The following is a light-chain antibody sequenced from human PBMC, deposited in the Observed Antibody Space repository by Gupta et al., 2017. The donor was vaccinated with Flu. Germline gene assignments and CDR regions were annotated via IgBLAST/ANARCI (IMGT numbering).Light chain of an antibody. V-gene: IGLV1-51*02. CDR1: SSNIENNY. CDR2: DNN. CDR3: GAWDSSLNVGV. Sequence: KDTNPCSASSSNIENNYGAWYQHLPATAPKLLIYDNNNRPSGIPDRFSGSKSGPSDTLAITGLQTGDEAEYYCGAWDSSLNVGVFGGGTKLTVL. J-gene: IGLJ3*02.